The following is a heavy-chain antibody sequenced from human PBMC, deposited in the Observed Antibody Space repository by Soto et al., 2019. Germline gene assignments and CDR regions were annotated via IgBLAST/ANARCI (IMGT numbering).Heavy chain of an antibody. Sequence: QVQLVQSGAEVKKPGASVKVSCKASGYTFTSYGISWVRQAPGQGLEWMGWISAYNGNTNYAQKLQGRVTMTTDTSTSTAYMELRSLRSDDTAVYYCARGGRHDSSGYYLPFSGMDVWGQGTTVNVSS. CDR1: GYTFTSYG. CDR3: ARGGRHDSSGYYLPFSGMDV. CDR2: ISAYNGNT. J-gene: IGHJ6*02. D-gene: IGHD3-22*01. V-gene: IGHV1-18*01.